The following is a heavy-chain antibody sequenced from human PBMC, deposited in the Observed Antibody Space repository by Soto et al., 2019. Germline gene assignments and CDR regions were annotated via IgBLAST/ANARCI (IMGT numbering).Heavy chain of an antibody. CDR3: ARDFFDSSDYTTNWFDP. D-gene: IGHD3-22*01. V-gene: IGHV4-39*01. CDR1: GVSISQSRFY. J-gene: IGHJ5*02. Sequence: SETLSLPCLVSGVSISQSRFYWGWIRQAPGEGLEWIGSIYHTGNAYYNPSLKSRVTISVDTSKNQFSLKLTSVTAADAALYYCARDFFDSSDYTTNWFDPWGQGTLVTVS. CDR2: IYHTGNA.